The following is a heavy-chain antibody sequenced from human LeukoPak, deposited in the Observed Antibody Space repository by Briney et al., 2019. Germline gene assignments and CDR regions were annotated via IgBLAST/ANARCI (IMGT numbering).Heavy chain of an antibody. Sequence: PGESLKISCKGSGYSFTSYWIGWVRQMPGKGLEWMGIIYPGDSDTRYSPSFQGQVTISADKSISTAYLQWSSLKASDTAMYHWARRDYYDSSGYYYLDYWGQGTLVTVSS. J-gene: IGHJ4*02. CDR3: ARRDYYDSSGYYYLDY. D-gene: IGHD3-22*01. CDR1: GYSFTSYW. V-gene: IGHV5-51*03. CDR2: IYPGDSDT.